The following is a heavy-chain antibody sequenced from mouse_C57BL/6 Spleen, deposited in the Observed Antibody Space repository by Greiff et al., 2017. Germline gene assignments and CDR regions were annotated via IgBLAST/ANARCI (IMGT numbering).Heavy chain of an antibody. D-gene: IGHD1-1*01. CDR3: ARQHYGSSWFAY. J-gene: IGHJ3*01. CDR2: IDPSYSYT. V-gene: IGHV1-69*01. CDR1: GYTFTSYW. Sequence: QVQLQQPGAELVMPGASVKLSCKASGYTFTSYWMHWVKQRPGQGLEWIGEIDPSYSYTNYNQKFKGKSTLTVDKSSSTAYMQLSSLTSEDDEVYYYARQHYGSSWFAYWGQGTLVTVSA.